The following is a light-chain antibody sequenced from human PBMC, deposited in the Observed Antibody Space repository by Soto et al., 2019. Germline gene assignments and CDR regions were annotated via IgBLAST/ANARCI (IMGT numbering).Light chain of an antibody. Sequence: DIVMTQSVDSLAVSLGERATINCKSSQSVLHSSNNKNYLAWYQQKPGQPPKLLIYGASTRESGVPDRFSGSGSGTDFTLTISSLQAEDVAVYYCQQYHSTRLTFGGGTKVDIK. J-gene: IGKJ4*01. CDR1: QSVLHSSNNKNY. CDR2: GAS. CDR3: QQYHSTRLT. V-gene: IGKV4-1*01.